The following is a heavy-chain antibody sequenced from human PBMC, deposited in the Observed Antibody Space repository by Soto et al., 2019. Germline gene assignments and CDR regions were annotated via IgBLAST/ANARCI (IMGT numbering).Heavy chain of an antibody. D-gene: IGHD1-26*01. CDR1: GFTFTSSA. V-gene: IGHV1-58*01. CDR3: AVSVGSIPLFDY. Sequence: ASVKVSCKASGFTFTSSAVQWVRQARGQRLEWIGWIVVGSGNTNYAQKFQERVTITRDMSTGTAYMELSSLRSEDTAVYYCAVSVGSIPLFDYWGQGTLVTVSS. J-gene: IGHJ4*02. CDR2: IVVGSGNT.